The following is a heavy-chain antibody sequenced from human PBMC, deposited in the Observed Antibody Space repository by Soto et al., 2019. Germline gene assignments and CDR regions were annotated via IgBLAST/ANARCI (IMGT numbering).Heavy chain of an antibody. CDR1: GGTFSSYA. CDR2: IIPIFGTA. Sequence: GASVKVSCKASGGTFSSYATSWVRQAPGQGLEWMGGIIPIFGTANYAQKFQGRVTITADKSTSTAYMELSSLRSEDTAVYYCARGGRRGQWLVPDWFDPWGQGTLVTVSS. J-gene: IGHJ5*02. D-gene: IGHD6-19*01. V-gene: IGHV1-69*06. CDR3: ARGGRRGQWLVPDWFDP.